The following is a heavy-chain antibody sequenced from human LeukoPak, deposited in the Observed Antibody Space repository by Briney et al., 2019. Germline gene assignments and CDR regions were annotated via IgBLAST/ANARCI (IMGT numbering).Heavy chain of an antibody. CDR3: ARDASTTRVISASDN. V-gene: IGHV1-2*02. D-gene: IGHD2/OR15-2a*01. CDR2: FNPNGGGT. CDR1: GYTFTDYY. J-gene: IGHJ4*02. Sequence: GASVKDSLTASGYTFTDYYLHRVRQAPGQGLEWMGRFNPNGGGTDYAQMFQGRVTMTRDTSINTAYMELSGLRSDDTAVYYCARDASTTRVISASDNWGQGTLVTVSS.